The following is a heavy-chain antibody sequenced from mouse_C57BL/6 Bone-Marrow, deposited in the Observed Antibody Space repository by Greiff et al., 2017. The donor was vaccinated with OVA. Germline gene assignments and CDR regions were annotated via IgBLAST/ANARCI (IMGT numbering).Heavy chain of an antibody. CDR3: ASAGTLAWFAY. V-gene: IGHV1-52*01. D-gene: IGHD4-1*01. J-gene: IGHJ3*01. Sequence: VKLQQPGAELVRPGSSVKLSCKASGYTFTSYWMHWVKQRPIQGLEWIGNIDPSDSETHYNQKFKDKATLTVDKSSSTAYMQLSSLTSEDSAVYYCASAGTLAWFAYWGQGTLVTVSA. CDR2: IDPSDSET. CDR1: GYTFTSYW.